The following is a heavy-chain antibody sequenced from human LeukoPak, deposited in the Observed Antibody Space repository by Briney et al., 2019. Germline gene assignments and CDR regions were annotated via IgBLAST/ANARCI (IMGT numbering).Heavy chain of an antibody. D-gene: IGHD4-23*01. V-gene: IGHV4-39*07. J-gene: IGHJ4*02. CDR1: GGSISSSNYY. CDR3: ARVIGITPSYYFDY. Sequence: SETLSLTCTVSGGSISSSNYYWGWIRQPPGKGLEWIGSIYYSGSTYYSPSLKSRVTISVDTSKNQFSLKLSSVTAADTAVYYCARVIGITPSYYFDYWGQGTLVTVSS. CDR2: IYYSGST.